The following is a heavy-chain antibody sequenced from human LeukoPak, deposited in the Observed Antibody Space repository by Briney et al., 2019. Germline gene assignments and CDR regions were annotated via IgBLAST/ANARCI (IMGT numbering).Heavy chain of an antibody. CDR3: ARERHGYNDY. CDR1: GFSFTTYW. Sequence: PGGSLRLSCAASGFSFTTYWMGWVRQAPGKGLEWVANINQDESSQYYVDAVRGRFTISRDNAKNSLNLQMNSLRAEDTAVYYCARERHGYNDYWGQGTLVTVSS. CDR2: INQDESSQ. V-gene: IGHV3-7*01. D-gene: IGHD5-24*01. J-gene: IGHJ4*02.